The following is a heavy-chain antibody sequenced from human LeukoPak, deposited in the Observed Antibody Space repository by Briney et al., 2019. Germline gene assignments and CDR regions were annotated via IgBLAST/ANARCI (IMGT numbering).Heavy chain of an antibody. CDR2: IYNSGST. V-gene: IGHV4-59*01. J-gene: IGHJ3*02. Sequence: PSETLSLTCTVSGGSISSYYWSWIRQPPGKGLEWIGYIYNSGSTNYNHSLKSRITISEDMSNNQFSLKLSSVTAADTAVYYCARALRLWGGNSGIAFDIWGQGTMVTVSS. CDR3: ARALRLWGGNSGIAFDI. D-gene: IGHD4-23*01. CDR1: GGSISSYY.